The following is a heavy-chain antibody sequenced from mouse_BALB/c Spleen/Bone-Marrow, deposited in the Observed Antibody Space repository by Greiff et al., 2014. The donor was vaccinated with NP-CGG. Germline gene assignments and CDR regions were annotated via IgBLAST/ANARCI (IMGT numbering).Heavy chain of an antibody. CDR3: GRVFYDSTSAY. CDR2: IPPGSGTT. Sequence: DLVKPGASVKLSCKASGYTFTSYWINWIKQRPGQGLEWIGRIPPGSGTTYYNEKFKGKATLTVDTSSTTAYIQLSSLSSEDSAVYSCGRVFYDSTSAYWGQGTTLTVSS. J-gene: IGHJ2*01. V-gene: IGHV1S41*01. D-gene: IGHD1-1*01. CDR1: GYTFTSYW.